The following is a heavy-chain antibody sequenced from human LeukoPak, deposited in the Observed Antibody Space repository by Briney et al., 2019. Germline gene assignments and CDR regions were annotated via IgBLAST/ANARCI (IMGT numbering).Heavy chain of an antibody. D-gene: IGHD3-10*01. CDR3: AREPRDYGSGSASVYFDY. CDR1: GGTFSSYA. V-gene: IGHV1-69*04. CDR2: IIPILGIA. J-gene: IGHJ4*02. Sequence: SVKVSCKASGGTFSSYAISWVRQAPGQGLEWMGRIIPILGIANYAQKFQGRVTITADKSTSTAYMKLSSLRSEDTAVYYCAREPRDYGSGSASVYFDYWGQGTLVTVSS.